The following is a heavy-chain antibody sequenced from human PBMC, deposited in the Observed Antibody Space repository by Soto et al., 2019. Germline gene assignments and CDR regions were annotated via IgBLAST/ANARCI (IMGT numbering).Heavy chain of an antibody. CDR1: GFSLSTSGVG. CDR2: IYWDDDK. CDR3: VGSGPIILGYCSGVSCYKDGVEFDP. Sequence: QITLKESGPTLVKPTQTLTLTCTFSGFSLSTSGVGVGWIRQPPGKALEWLALIYWDDDKRYSPSLKSRLTITKDASKNQVVVKMTNMDPVDTATYYFVGSGPIILGYCSGVSCYKDGVEFDPWGQGTLVTVSS. J-gene: IGHJ5*02. V-gene: IGHV2-5*02. D-gene: IGHD2-15*01.